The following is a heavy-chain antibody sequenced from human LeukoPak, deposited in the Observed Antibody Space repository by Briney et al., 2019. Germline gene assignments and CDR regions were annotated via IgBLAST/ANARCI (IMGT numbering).Heavy chain of an antibody. Sequence: GGSLRLSCAASGFSFSSYAIHWVRQAPGKGLEYVSAVCSNAACAYYADSVRGRFSMSRDNSMNTVWLQMDNLRVEDMAIYYCVRRDGYNFDYWGRGTLVTVSS. V-gene: IGHV3-64*02. D-gene: IGHD5-24*01. J-gene: IGHJ4*02. CDR2: VCSNAACA. CDR3: VRRDGYNFDY. CDR1: GFSFSSYA.